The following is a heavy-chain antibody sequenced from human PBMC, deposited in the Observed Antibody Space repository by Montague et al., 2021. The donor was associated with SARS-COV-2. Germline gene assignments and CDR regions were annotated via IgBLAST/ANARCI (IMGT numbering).Heavy chain of an antibody. CDR2: ISYEGSVQ. CDR1: GFIFSNFG. CDR3: VRGAPNSSNAFDA. D-gene: IGHD6-13*01. V-gene: IGHV3-30*03. Sequence: SLRLSCAASGFIFSNFGMHWVRQAPGKGLEWVALISYEGSVQFYADSVKGRFTISRGNSQNTLYLQMNSLRLDDTAVYYCVRGAPNSSNAFDAWGQGTMVTVSS. J-gene: IGHJ3*01.